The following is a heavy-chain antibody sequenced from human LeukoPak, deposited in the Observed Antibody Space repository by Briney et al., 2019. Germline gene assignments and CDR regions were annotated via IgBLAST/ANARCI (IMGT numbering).Heavy chain of an antibody. D-gene: IGHD2-21*01. CDR3: ARGDWTYYFDY. Sequence: GGSLRLSYAASGFTVSSNYMSWVRQAPGKGLEWVSVIYSGGSTYYADSVKGRFTISRDNSKNTLYLQMNSLRAEDTAVYYCARGDWTYYFDYWGQGTLVTVSS. V-gene: IGHV3-66*01. J-gene: IGHJ4*02. CDR1: GFTVSSNY. CDR2: IYSGGST.